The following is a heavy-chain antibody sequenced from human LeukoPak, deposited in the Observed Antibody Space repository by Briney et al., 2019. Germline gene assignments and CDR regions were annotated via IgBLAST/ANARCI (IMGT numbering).Heavy chain of an antibody. CDR3: ARGRY. J-gene: IGHJ4*02. Sequence: SETLSLTCTVSGGSISNYYWSWIRQPPGKGLEWIGEINHSGSTNYNPSLKSRVTISVDTPKNQFSLKLSSVTAADTAVYYCARGRYWGQGTLVTVSS. V-gene: IGHV4-34*01. CDR1: GGSISNYY. CDR2: INHSGST.